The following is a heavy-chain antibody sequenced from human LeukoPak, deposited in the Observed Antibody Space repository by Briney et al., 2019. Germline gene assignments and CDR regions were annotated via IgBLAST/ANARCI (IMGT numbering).Heavy chain of an antibody. J-gene: IGHJ4*02. CDR1: GSTFSSYG. D-gene: IGHD2-2*01. CDR3: AKVPSFVVVPAASFDY. V-gene: IGHV3-30*02. CDR2: IRYDGSNK. Sequence: GGSLRLSCAASGSTFSSYGMHWLPQAPAKGLEWVAFIRYDGSNKYYADSVKGRFTISRDHSKNTLYLQMNSLRAVDWAVYNCAKVPSFVVVPAASFDYWGERAPVTVSS.